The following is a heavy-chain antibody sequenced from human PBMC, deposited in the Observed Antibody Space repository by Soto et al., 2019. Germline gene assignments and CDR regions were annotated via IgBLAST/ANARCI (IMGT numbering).Heavy chain of an antibody. CDR2: VRRKADSYAT. CDR3: TSPCCGGDCSRVDP. V-gene: IGHV3-73*02. CDR1: GFTLSGSR. D-gene: IGHD2-21*02. Sequence: EVQLVESGGGLVQPGGSLKLSCAASGFTLSGSRIHWVRQASGKGLEWVGRVRRKADSYATAYAASVKGRFTISRDDSKITAYLQMNSLKTEDTAVYYCTSPCCGGDCSRVDPWGQGTLVTVSS. J-gene: IGHJ5*02.